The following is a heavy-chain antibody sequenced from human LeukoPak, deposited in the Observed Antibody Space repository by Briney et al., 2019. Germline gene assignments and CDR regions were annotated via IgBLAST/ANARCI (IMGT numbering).Heavy chain of an antibody. J-gene: IGHJ6*03. D-gene: IGHD3-10*01. CDR1: EFSVGSNY. Sequence: GGSLRLSCAASEFSVGSNYMTWVRQAPGKGLEWVSVIYNGGRTYYADSVKGRFTMSRDNSKNTLYLQMNSLRAEDTALYYCARVYYGSGSLHYYYYYMDVWGTGTTVTISS. CDR2: IYNGGRT. CDR3: ARVYYGSGSLHYYYYYMDV. V-gene: IGHV3-53*01.